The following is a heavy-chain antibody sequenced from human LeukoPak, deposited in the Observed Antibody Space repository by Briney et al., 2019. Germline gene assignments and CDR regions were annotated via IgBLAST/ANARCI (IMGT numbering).Heavy chain of an antibody. V-gene: IGHV1-18*01. CDR3: ARDSIVWHIVEIDY. J-gene: IGHJ4*02. Sequence: ASVKVSCKASGYTFTSYGIGWVRQAPGQGLEWMGWISAYNGNTNYAQKLQGRVTMTTDTSTSTAYMELRSLRSDDTAVYYCARDSIVWHIVEIDYWGQGTLVTVSS. CDR2: ISAYNGNT. D-gene: IGHD2-21*01. CDR1: GYTFTSYG.